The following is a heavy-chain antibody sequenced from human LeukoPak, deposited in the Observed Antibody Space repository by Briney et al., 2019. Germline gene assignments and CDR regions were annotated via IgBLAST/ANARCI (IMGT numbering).Heavy chain of an antibody. V-gene: IGHV4-34*01. CDR1: GGSFSGYY. CDR3: ARGSIAAAGTVGWFDP. Sequence: SETLSLTCAVYGGSFSGYYWSWIRQPPGKGLEWIGEINHSGSTNYNPSLKSRVTIPVDTSKNQFSLKLSSVTAADTAVYYCARGSIAAAGTVGWFDPWGQGTLVTVSS. J-gene: IGHJ5*02. D-gene: IGHD6-13*01. CDR2: INHSGST.